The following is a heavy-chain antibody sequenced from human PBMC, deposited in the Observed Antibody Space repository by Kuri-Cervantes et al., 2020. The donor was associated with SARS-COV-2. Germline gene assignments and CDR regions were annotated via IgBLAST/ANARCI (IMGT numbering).Heavy chain of an antibody. CDR2: IPYDGSNK. CDR3: AKALRIVVVPAALGFDYYYGMDV. J-gene: IGHJ6*02. CDR1: GFTFSSYG. V-gene: IGHV3-30*18. D-gene: IGHD2-2*01. Sequence: GESLKISCAASGFTFSSYGMHWVRQAPGKGLEWVAVIPYDGSNKYYADSVKGRFTISRDNSKNTLYLQMNSLRAEDTAVYYCAKALRIVVVPAALGFDYYYGMDVWGQGTTVTVSS.